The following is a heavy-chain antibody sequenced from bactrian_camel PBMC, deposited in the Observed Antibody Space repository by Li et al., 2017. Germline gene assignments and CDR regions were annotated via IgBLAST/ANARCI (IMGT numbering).Heavy chain of an antibody. D-gene: IGHD2*01. V-gene: IGHV3S31*01. CDR2: LYTGSGHT. CDR1: GITTTRYC. J-gene: IGHJ4*01. Sequence: EVQLVESGGDSVQAGGSLRLACLTSGITTTRYCIAWLRQGTGKRREMVAGLYTGSGHTVYADSAKGRFTISRDNAKNTLYLQMNSLTPEDTGMYYCAANFGPYCSGPYLARRANFLGQGTQVTVS.